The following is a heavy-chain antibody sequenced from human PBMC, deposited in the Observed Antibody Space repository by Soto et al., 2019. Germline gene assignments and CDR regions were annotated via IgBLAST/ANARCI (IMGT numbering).Heavy chain of an antibody. D-gene: IGHD3-3*01. CDR2: ISAYNGNT. V-gene: IGHV1-18*01. CDR3: ARVGVYTIFGVVTENWFDP. J-gene: IGHJ5*02. Sequence: ASVKVSCKASGYTFTSYGISWVRQAPGQGLDWMGWISAYNGNTNYAQKLQGRVTMTTDTSTSTAYMELRSLRSDDTAVYYCARVGVYTIFGVVTENWFDPWGRGTLVTVSS. CDR1: GYTFTSYG.